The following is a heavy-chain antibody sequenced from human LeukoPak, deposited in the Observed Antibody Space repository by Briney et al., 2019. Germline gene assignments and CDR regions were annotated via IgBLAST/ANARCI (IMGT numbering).Heavy chain of an antibody. CDR3: ARDLLKQQLVRDDYYYYYMDV. D-gene: IGHD6-13*01. V-gene: IGHV1-69*13. J-gene: IGHJ6*03. Sequence: PSASVKVSCKASGGTFSSYAISWVRQAPGQGLEWMGGIIPIFGTANYAQKFQGRVTITADESTSTAYMELSSLRSEDTAVYYCARDLLKQQLVRDDYYYYYMDVWGKGTTVTVSS. CDR1: GGTFSSYA. CDR2: IIPIFGTA.